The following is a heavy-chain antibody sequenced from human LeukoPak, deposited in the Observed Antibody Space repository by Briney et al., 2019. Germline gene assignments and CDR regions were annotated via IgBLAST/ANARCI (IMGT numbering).Heavy chain of an antibody. V-gene: IGHV1-46*01. CDR1: GYTFISYY. CDR3: ASKSSSSWDYYYGMDV. D-gene: IGHD6-6*01. J-gene: IGHJ6*02. CDR2: INPSGGST. Sequence: ASVKVSCKASGYTFISYYMHWVRQAPGQGLEWMGIINPSGGSTSYAQKFQGRVTMTSDTSTSTVYMELSSLRSEDTAVYSCASKSSSSWDYYYGMDVWGQGTTVTVSS.